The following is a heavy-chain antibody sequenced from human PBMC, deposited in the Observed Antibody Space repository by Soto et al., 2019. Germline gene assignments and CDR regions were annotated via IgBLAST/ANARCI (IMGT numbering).Heavy chain of an antibody. CDR2: ISGSGGST. J-gene: IGHJ3*02. CDR3: AKDQNKNYYDSSGYYYIISADAFDI. D-gene: IGHD3-22*01. V-gene: IGHV3-23*01. Sequence: GGSLRLSCAASGFTFSSYAMSWVRQAPGKWLEWVSAISGSGGSTYYADSVKGRFTISRDNSKNTLYLQMNSLRAEDTAVYYCAKDQNKNYYDSSGYYYIISADAFDIWGQGTMVTV. CDR1: GFTFSSYA.